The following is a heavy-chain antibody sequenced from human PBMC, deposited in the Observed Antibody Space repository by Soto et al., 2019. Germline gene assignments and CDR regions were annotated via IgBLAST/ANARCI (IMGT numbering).Heavy chain of an antibody. D-gene: IGHD3-16*02. CDR1: GYTFTSYD. CDR2: MNPNSGNT. V-gene: IGHV1-8*01. CDR3: ARVDDYVWGSYRLPRDY. Sequence: GASVKVSCKTSGYTFTSYDINWVRQVTGQGLEWMGWMNPNSGNTGYAQKLQGRVTMTTDTSTSTAYMELRSLRSDDTAVYYCARVDDYVWGSYRLPRDYWGQGTLVTVSS. J-gene: IGHJ4*02.